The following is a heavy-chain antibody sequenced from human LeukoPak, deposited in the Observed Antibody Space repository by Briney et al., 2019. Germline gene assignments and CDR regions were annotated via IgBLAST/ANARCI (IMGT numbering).Heavy chain of an antibody. Sequence: ETLSLTCTVSGGSISSYYWSWIRQPPGKGLEWIGYIYYSGSTNYNPSLKSRVAISVDTSKNQFSLKLSSVTAADTAVYYCAGNVFSWFDPWGQGTLVTVSS. V-gene: IGHV4-59*01. CDR1: GGSISSYY. D-gene: IGHD3-9*01. CDR2: IYYSGST. CDR3: AGNVFSWFDP. J-gene: IGHJ5*02.